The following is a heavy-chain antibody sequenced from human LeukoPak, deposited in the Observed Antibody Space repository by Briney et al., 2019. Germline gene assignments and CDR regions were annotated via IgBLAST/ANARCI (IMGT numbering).Heavy chain of an antibody. D-gene: IGHD3-3*01. CDR3: ARCTEYYDFWSGYHKYYYYGMDV. CDR1: GGSISSGGYY. J-gene: IGHJ6*02. CDR2: IYYSGST. Sequence: NTSETLSLTCTVSGGSISSGGYYWSWIRQHPGKGLEWIGYIYYSGSTYYNPSLKSRVTISVDTSKNQFSLKLSSVTAADTAVYYCARCTEYYDFWSGYHKYYYYGMDVWGQGTTVTVPS. V-gene: IGHV4-31*03.